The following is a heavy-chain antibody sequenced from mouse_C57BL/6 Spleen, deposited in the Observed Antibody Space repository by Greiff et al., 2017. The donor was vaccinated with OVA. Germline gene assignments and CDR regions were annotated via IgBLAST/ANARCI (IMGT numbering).Heavy chain of an antibody. V-gene: IGHV1-80*01. CDR3: ARDNAGAMDD. D-gene: IGHD3-3*01. J-gene: IGHJ4*01. Sequence: QVQLKQSGAELVKPGASVKISCKASGYAFSSYWMNWVKQRPGKGLEWIGQIYPGDGDTTSNGKFKGKATLTADKSSSTAYMQLSSLTSEDSAVYFCARDNAGAMDDWGQGTSVTVSS. CDR1: GYAFSSYW. CDR2: IYPGDGDT.